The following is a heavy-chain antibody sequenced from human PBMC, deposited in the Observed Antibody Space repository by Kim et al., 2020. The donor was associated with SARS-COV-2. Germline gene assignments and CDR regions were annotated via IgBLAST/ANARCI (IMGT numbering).Heavy chain of an antibody. CDR1: GGSISSSSYY. CDR2: IYDSGST. D-gene: IGHD6-13*01. CDR3: ARQTSSSYEIHFDY. Sequence: SETLSLTCTVSGGSISSSSYYWGWIRQPPGKGLEWIGSIYDSGSTYYNPSLKSLVTISVDTSKNQFSLKLSSVTAADTAVYYCARQTSSSYEIHFDYWGQGTLVTVSS. J-gene: IGHJ4*02. V-gene: IGHV4-39*01.